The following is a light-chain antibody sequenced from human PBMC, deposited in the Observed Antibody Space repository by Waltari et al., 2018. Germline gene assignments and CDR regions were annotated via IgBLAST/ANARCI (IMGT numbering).Light chain of an antibody. Sequence: QTVVTQEPSLSVSPGRTVTLPCALSSGSLSTTSYASWYQHTPGQAPRTLVYKANSRSSGVPDRFSGSILGNKAALTITWAQAEDESDYYCLLYLGSGIFVFGGGTKLTVL. V-gene: IGLV8-61*01. CDR1: SGSLSTTSY. CDR2: KAN. CDR3: LLYLGSGIFV. J-gene: IGLJ3*02.